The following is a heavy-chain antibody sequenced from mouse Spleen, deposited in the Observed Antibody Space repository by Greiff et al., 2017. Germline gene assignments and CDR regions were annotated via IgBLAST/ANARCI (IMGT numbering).Heavy chain of an antibody. CDR3: ARPGAYYSNYAGAWFAY. J-gene: IGHJ3*01. V-gene: IGHV1-53*01. D-gene: IGHD2-5*01. CDR2: INPSNGGT. CDR1: GYTFTSYW. Sequence: VQLQQPGTELVKPGASVKLSCKASGYTFTSYWMHWVKQRPGQGLEWIGNINPSNGGTNYNEKFKSKATLTVDKSSSTAYMQLSSLTSEDSAVYYCARPGAYYSNYAGAWFAYWGQGTLVTVSA.